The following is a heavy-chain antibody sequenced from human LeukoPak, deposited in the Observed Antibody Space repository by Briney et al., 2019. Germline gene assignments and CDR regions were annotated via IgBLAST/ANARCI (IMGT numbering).Heavy chain of an antibody. V-gene: IGHV3-21*04. CDR3: ARDHHYGGNSFDY. CDR2: ISSSSSYI. J-gene: IGHJ4*02. D-gene: IGHD4-23*01. CDR1: GFTFSSYS. Sequence: GGSLRLSCAASGFTFSSYSMNWVRQAPGKGLEWVSSISSSSSYIYYADSVKGRFTISRDNAKNSLYLQMNSLRAEDTAVYYCARDHHYGGNSFDYWGQGTLVTVSS.